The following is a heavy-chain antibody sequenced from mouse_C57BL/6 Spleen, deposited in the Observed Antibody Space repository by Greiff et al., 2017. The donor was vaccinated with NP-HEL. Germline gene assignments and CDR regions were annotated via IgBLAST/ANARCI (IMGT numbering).Heavy chain of an antibody. Sequence: VQLKESGGGLVKPGGSLKLSCAASGFTFSDYGMHWVRQAPEKGLEWVAYISSGSSTIYYPDTVKGRFTISSDNAKNPLFLQMTSLRSEDTARYYCARGSDAMDNGGQGTSVTVCS. CDR1: GFTFSDYG. CDR2: ISSGSSTI. V-gene: IGHV5-17*01. J-gene: IGHJ4*01. CDR3: ARGSDAMDN. D-gene: IGHD1-1*02.